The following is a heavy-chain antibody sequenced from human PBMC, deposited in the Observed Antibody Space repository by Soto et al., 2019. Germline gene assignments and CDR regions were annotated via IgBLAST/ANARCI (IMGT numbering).Heavy chain of an antibody. CDR3: TTKQIRDNYRGFDP. V-gene: IGHV4-59*01. CDR1: GDSISDYY. Sequence: SETLSLTCSFPGDSISDYYWSWIRQPPGKGLEWMGYVYYSASTNYKPSLNYNPSLKSRVTISLDTSKNQLSLKLSSMTAADTAMYYCTTKQIRDNYRGFDPWGQGTLVTVSS. D-gene: IGHD3-10*01. CDR2: VYYSASTNYKPSL. J-gene: IGHJ5*02.